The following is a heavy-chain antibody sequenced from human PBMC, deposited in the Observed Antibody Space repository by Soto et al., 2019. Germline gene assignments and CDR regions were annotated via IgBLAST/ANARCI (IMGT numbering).Heavy chain of an antibody. Sequence: SVKVSCKASGGTFSSYAISWVRQAPGQGLEWMGGIIPIFGTANYAQKFQGRVTITADESTSTAYMELSSLRSEDTAVYYCASILPPAVPAAIGAYYYYGMDVWGQGTTVTVSS. V-gene: IGHV1-69*13. CDR3: ASILPPAVPAAIGAYYYYGMDV. CDR1: GGTFSSYA. CDR2: IIPIFGTA. D-gene: IGHD2-2*01. J-gene: IGHJ6*02.